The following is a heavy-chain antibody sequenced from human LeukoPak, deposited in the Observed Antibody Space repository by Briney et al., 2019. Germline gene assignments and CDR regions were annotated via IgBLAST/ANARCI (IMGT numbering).Heavy chain of an antibody. Sequence: GGSLRLSCAASGFTFSSYWMNWVRQAPGKGLEWVSYISSSSSTIYYADSVKGRFTISRDNAKNSLYLQMNSLRAEDTAVYYCARGAGGSSWYVFDYWGQGTLVTVSS. CDR3: ARGAGGSSWYVFDY. CDR1: GFTFSSYW. CDR2: ISSSSSTI. J-gene: IGHJ4*02. V-gene: IGHV3-48*01. D-gene: IGHD6-13*01.